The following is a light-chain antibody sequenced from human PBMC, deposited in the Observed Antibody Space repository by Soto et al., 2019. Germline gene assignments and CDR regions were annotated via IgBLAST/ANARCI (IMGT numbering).Light chain of an antibody. CDR2: RNN. CDR3: QSYDSSLSGSV. V-gene: IGLV1-40*01. Sequence: QSVLTRPPSVSGAPGQSVTISCTGSSSNIGAGHDVHWYQQRPGTAPKLLIYRNNNRPSGVPDRFSGSTSGTSASLAITGLQAEDETDYHCQSYDSSLSGSVFGGGTKVTVL. CDR1: SSNIGAGHD. J-gene: IGLJ3*02.